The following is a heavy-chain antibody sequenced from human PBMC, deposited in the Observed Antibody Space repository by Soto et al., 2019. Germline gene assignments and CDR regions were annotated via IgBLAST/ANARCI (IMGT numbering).Heavy chain of an antibody. J-gene: IGHJ6*02. V-gene: IGHV3-23*01. CDR1: GLTFSSYE. Sequence: PAGSLRLSCAASGLTFSSYEMSWVRQAPGKGLEWVSIISGTGDNTYYADSVKVRFTISRDNSKNTVYLQMNSLRAEDTAVYYCAKKNYDSSGYSDVWGQGTTVTVSS. CDR2: ISGTGDNT. CDR3: AKKNYDSSGYSDV. D-gene: IGHD3-22*01.